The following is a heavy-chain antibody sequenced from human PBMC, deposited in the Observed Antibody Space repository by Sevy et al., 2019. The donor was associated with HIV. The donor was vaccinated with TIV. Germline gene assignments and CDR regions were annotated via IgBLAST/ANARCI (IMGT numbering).Heavy chain of an antibody. CDR1: GFTFSNYA. V-gene: IGHV3-23*01. J-gene: IGHJ6*02. Sequence: GGSLKLSCVASGFTFSNYAMTWVRQTPGKGLEWVSGIGHNGDNTHHAGSVKGRFSISRDNSKNTLDLQMNSLRAEDRAVYYCAKGVRLGGPIYYGMDVWGQGTTVTVSS. CDR3: AKGVRLGGPIYYGMDV. D-gene: IGHD3-10*02. CDR2: IGHNGDNT.